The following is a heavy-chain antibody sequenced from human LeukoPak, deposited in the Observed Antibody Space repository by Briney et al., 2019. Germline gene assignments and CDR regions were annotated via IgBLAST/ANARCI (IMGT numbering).Heavy chain of an antibody. D-gene: IGHD6-13*01. Sequence: GASVTVSCKASGYTFTGYYMHWVRQAPGQGLEWMGWINPNSGGTNYAQKFQGRVTMTRDTSISTAYMELSRLRSDDTAVYYCARFPLYSSYMDVWGKGTTVTVSS. V-gene: IGHV1-2*02. CDR3: ARFPLYSSYMDV. J-gene: IGHJ6*03. CDR2: INPNSGGT. CDR1: GYTFTGYY.